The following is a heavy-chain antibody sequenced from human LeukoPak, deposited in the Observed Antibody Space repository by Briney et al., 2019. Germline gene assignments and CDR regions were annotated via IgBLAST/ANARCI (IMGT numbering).Heavy chain of an antibody. J-gene: IGHJ4*02. D-gene: IGHD4-11*01. Sequence: GGSLRLSCAASGFTFSSYGMHWVRQAPGKGLEWVAFIRYDGSNKYYADSVKGRFTISRDNSKNTLYLQMNSLRAEDTAVYYCAKDPPYQKYSKEADYWGQGTLVTVSS. CDR3: AKDPPYQKYSKEADY. CDR2: IRYDGSNK. V-gene: IGHV3-30*02. CDR1: GFTFSSYG.